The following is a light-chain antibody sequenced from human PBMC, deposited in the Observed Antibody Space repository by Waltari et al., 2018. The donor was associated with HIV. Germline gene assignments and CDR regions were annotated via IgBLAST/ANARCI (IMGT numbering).Light chain of an antibody. J-gene: IGLJ2*01. CDR1: SSNIGSNT. V-gene: IGLV1-44*01. Sequence: QSVLTQPPSASGTPGQRVTISCSGSSSNIGSNTVNWYQQRPGTAPKLLIYSNNQRPSGVPGRFSGSKSGTSASLAISGLQSEDEADYYCAAWDGSLNGHVVFGGGTKLTVL. CDR3: AAWDGSLNGHVV. CDR2: SNN.